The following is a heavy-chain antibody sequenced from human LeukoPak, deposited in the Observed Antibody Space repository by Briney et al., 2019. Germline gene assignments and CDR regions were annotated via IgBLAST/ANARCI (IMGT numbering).Heavy chain of an antibody. J-gene: IGHJ4*02. V-gene: IGHV4-38-2*01. CDR1: GYSISSGYY. Sequence: NLSETLSLTCAVSGYSISSGYYWGWIRQPPGKGLEWIGSIYYSGSTYYNPSLKSRVTISVDTSKNQFSLKLSSVTAADTAVYYCARAVPPGYSSSWYLAFDYWGQGTLVTVSS. CDR3: ARAVPPGYSSSWYLAFDY. CDR2: IYYSGST. D-gene: IGHD6-13*01.